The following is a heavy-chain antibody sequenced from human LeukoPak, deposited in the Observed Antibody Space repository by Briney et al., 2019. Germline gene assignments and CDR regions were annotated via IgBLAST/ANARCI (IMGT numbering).Heavy chain of an antibody. V-gene: IGHV4-30-4*08. CDR2: IYYSGST. J-gene: IGHJ4*02. D-gene: IGHD2-8*02. CDR1: GGSLSSGDYY. Sequence: PSETLSLTCAVSGGSLSSGDYYWSWIRQPPGKGLEWIVYIYYSGSTYCNPSLKSRVTISVDTSKNQFSLRRSSVSAADTAVYYCARGFTVWGQGTLVTVCS. CDR3: ARGFTV.